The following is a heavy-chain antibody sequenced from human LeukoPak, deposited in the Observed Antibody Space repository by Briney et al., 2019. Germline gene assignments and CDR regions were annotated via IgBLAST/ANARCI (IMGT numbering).Heavy chain of an antibody. D-gene: IGHD2/OR15-2a*01. J-gene: IGHJ5*02. CDR3: SRRGRRFSSNWFDP. CDR1: GGAFSSYA. V-gene: IGHV1-69*13. Sequence: AASVNVSCKSAGGAFSSYANCWERQAPGQGLEWMGGIIPIFGTANYAQKVQGRVTITADESKTTDDIELSSLRSEDTDVYFLSRRGRRFSSNWFDPWGQGTLVTVYS. CDR2: IIPIFGTA.